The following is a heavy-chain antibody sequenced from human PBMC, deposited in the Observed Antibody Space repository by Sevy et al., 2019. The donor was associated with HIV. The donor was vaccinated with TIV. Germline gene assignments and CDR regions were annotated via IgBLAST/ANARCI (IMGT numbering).Heavy chain of an antibody. J-gene: IGHJ3*02. D-gene: IGHD6-25*01. CDR2: ISGSSGTT. CDR3: ARNLSPSGAFGI. Sequence: GGSLRLSCAASGLTFSNYVMSWVRQAPGKGLEWLSVISGSSGTTYAAESVKGRFTISRDNSKNTLYLHMSSLGAEDTAVYYCARNLSPSGAFGIWGQGTRVTVSS. V-gene: IGHV3-23*01. CDR1: GLTFSNYV.